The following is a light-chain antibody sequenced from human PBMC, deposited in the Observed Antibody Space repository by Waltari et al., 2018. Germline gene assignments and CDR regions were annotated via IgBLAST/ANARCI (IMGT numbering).Light chain of an antibody. CDR3: QQADSFPPLT. J-gene: IGKJ4*01. CDR1: QDIKTW. Sequence: DIQMTQSPSSVSASLGDRVTITCRASQDIKTWLAWYQHKPGKAPKLLVSAASSLQSGVPSMFRGSGSGTDFTLTISNLQPEDFATYYCQQADSFPPLTFGGGTKVEIK. CDR2: AAS. V-gene: IGKV1-12*01.